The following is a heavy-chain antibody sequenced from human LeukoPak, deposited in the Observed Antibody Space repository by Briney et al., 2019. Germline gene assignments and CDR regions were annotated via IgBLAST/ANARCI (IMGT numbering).Heavy chain of an antibody. V-gene: IGHV3-23*01. Sequence: GGSLRLSCAASGFTFSNYSMNWVRQAPGKGLEWVSPINRTGGSTYYADSVKGRFTISRDNSKNTLYLQMNSLRAEDTALYYCAKDLPSSTYYDFWSSPGVFAYWGQGTLVTVSS. CDR2: INRTGGST. CDR1: GFTFSNYS. D-gene: IGHD3-3*01. J-gene: IGHJ4*02. CDR3: AKDLPSSTYYDFWSSPGVFAY.